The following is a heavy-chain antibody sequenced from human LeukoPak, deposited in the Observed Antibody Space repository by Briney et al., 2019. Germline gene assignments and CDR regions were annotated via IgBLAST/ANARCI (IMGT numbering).Heavy chain of an antibody. CDR1: GGSISSYY. CDR3: AREGFWRGYNKYYYYYMDV. D-gene: IGHD3-3*01. Sequence: PSETLSLTCTVSGGSISSYYWSWIRQPAGKGLEWIGRIYSSGMNNYNPSLKGRVTMSVDTSKNQFSLKLRSVTAADTAVYYCAREGFWRGYNKYYYYYMDVWGKGTTVTVSS. CDR2: IYSSGMN. V-gene: IGHV4-4*07. J-gene: IGHJ6*03.